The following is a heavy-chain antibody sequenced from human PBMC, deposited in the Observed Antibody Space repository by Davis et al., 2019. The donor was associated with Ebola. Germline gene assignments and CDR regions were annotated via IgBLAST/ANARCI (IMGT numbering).Heavy chain of an antibody. D-gene: IGHD5-24*01. CDR1: GFTFSSYG. Sequence: PGGSLRLSCAASGFTFSSYGMHWVRQASGKGLEWVGRIRSKANSYATIYAASVKGRFIISRDDSKNTAYLQMNSLKTEDTAVYYCTSRGDGYNFFDYWGQGTLVTVSS. V-gene: IGHV3-73*01. CDR2: IRSKANSYAT. CDR3: TSRGDGYNFFDY. J-gene: IGHJ4*02.